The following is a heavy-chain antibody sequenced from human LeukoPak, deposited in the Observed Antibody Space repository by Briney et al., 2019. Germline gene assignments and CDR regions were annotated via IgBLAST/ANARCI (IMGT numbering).Heavy chain of an antibody. Sequence: GGSLRLSCAASGFTFSSYAMHWVRQAPGKGLEWVAVISYDGSNKYYADSVKGRFTISRDNSKNTLYLQMNSLRAEDTAVYYCAKDYRTAAAAPTAYWGQRTLVTVSS. V-gene: IGHV3-30*04. CDR1: GFTFSSYA. D-gene: IGHD6-13*01. CDR3: AKDYRTAAAAPTAY. CDR2: ISYDGSNK. J-gene: IGHJ4*02.